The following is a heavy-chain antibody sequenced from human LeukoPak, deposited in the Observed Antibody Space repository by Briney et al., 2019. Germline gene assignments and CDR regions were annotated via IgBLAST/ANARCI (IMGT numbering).Heavy chain of an antibody. J-gene: IGHJ5*02. CDR1: GGSFSSYY. Sequence: SETLSLPCAVYGGSFSSYYWNWIPKPPGKALEWSGEIRHRGSTNYDPSLKSRVSISVDTSKSQPSLKLTSVTAARTAVYYCARGGWWDNWNRLYPCGEGTLVTVSS. CDR2: IRHRGST. D-gene: IGHD1-1*01. CDR3: ARGGWWDNWNRLYP. V-gene: IGHV4-34*01.